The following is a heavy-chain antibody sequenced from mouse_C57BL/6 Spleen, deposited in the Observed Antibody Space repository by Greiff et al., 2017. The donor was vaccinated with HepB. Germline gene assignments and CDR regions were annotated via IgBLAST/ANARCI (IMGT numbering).Heavy chain of an antibody. D-gene: IGHD1-1*01. V-gene: IGHV1-80*01. J-gene: IGHJ2*01. CDR1: GYAFSSYW. CDR2: IYPGDGDT. CDR3: ARRMYYGSSPDY. Sequence: VQGVESGAELVKPGASVKISCKASGYAFSSYWMNWVKQRPGKGLEWIGQIYPGDGDTNYNGKFKGKATLTADKSSSTAYMQLSSLTSEDSAVYFCARRMYYGSSPDYWGQGTTLTVSS.